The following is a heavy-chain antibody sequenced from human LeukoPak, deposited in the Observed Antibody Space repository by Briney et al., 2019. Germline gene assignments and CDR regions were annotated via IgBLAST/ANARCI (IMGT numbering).Heavy chain of an antibody. D-gene: IGHD1-7*01. CDR3: TTDEDWNYARKDV. CDR2: TVSEIDGGTT. Sequence: GGPLRLSCAASGFTFNYAWMSWVRQVPGKGLEWVGQTVSEIDGGTTDYATPVKGRFTISRDDSKSTLYLQMNSLKIEDTAVYYCTTDEDWNYARKDVWGQGATVIVSS. CDR1: GFTFNYAW. J-gene: IGHJ6*02. V-gene: IGHV3-15*04.